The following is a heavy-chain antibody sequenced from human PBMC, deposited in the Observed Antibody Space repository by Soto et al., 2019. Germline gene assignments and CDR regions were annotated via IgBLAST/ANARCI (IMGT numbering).Heavy chain of an antibody. CDR1: GFTFSNYW. J-gene: IGHJ5*02. CDR2: IDSDGSAT. D-gene: IGHD6-13*01. CDR3: TRGFPPSIAAAGVSS. V-gene: IGHV3-74*01. Sequence: EVQLVESGGGLVQPGGSLRLSCAASGFTFSNYWMHWVRQAPGNGLVWVSRIDSDGSATRYADSVKGRFTISRDNAKNTLYLQMNSLRAEDSAVYYCTRGFPPSIAAAGVSSWGQGTLVTVSS.